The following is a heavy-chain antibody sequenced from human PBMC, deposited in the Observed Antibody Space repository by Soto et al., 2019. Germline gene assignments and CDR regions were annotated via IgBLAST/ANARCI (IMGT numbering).Heavy chain of an antibody. Sequence: SETLSLTCAVSGGSISSSNWWSLVRQPPGKGLEWIGEIYHSGSTNYNPSLKSRVTISVDTSKNQFSLKLTSVTAADTAVYYCARDKITGLFDYWGQGTLVTVSS. CDR3: ARDKITGLFDY. V-gene: IGHV4-4*02. CDR2: IYHSGST. D-gene: IGHD2-8*02. J-gene: IGHJ4*02. CDR1: GGSISSSNW.